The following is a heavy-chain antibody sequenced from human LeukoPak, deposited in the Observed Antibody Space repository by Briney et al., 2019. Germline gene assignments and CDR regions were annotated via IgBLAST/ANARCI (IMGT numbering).Heavy chain of an antibody. CDR2: ISSSSSYI. Sequence: GGSLRLSCAASGFTFSSYSMNWVRQSPGKGLEWVSSISSSSSYIYYADSVKGRFTISRDNAKNSLYLQMNSLRAEDTAVYYCARLHLSGSYFDYWGQGTLVTVSS. D-gene: IGHD1-26*01. V-gene: IGHV3-21*01. CDR1: GFTFSSYS. CDR3: ARLHLSGSYFDY. J-gene: IGHJ4*02.